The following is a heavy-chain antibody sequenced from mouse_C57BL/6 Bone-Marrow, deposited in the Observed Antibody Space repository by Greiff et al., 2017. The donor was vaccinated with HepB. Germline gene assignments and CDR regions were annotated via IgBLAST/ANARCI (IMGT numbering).Heavy chain of an antibody. CDR1: GFTFSSYA. Sequence: VQLKESGGGLVKPGGSLKLSCAASGFTFSSYAMSWVRQTPEKRLEWVATISDGGSYTYYPDNVKGRFTISRDNAKNNLYLQMSHLKSEDTAMYYCARVGVTDYWGQGTTLTVSS. D-gene: IGHD2-2*01. CDR2: ISDGGSYT. J-gene: IGHJ2*01. CDR3: ARVGVTDY. V-gene: IGHV5-4*01.